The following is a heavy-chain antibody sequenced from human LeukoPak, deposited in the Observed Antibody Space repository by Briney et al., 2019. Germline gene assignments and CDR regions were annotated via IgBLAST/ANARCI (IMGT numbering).Heavy chain of an antibody. Sequence: ASVKVSCKASGYTFTSYGISWVRHAPAQGLEWMGWISAYNGNTYYVQKLQGRVTMTTDTSTSTAYMELRSLRSDDTAVYYCARDRLADTAMVTSGYWGQGTLVTVSS. V-gene: IGHV1-18*01. J-gene: IGHJ4*02. D-gene: IGHD5-18*01. CDR1: GYTFTSYG. CDR3: ARDRLADTAMVTSGY. CDR2: ISAYNGNT.